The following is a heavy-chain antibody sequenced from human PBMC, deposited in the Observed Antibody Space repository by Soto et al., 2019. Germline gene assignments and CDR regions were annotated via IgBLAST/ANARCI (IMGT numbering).Heavy chain of an antibody. D-gene: IGHD3-22*01. CDR2: IYPGDSDT. CDR1: GYSFTSYW. J-gene: IGHJ3*02. CDR3: ASSTYYYDSSGSPDAFEI. Sequence: GESLKISCKGSGYSFTSYWIGWVRQMPGKGLEWMGIIYPGDSDTRNSPSFQGQVTISADKSISTAYLQWSSLKASDTALYYCASSTYYYDSSGSPDAFEIWGQGTMVTVSS. V-gene: IGHV5-51*01.